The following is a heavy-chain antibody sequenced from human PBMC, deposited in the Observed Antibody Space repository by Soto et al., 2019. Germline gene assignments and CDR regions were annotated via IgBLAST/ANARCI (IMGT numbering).Heavy chain of an antibody. D-gene: IGHD2-21*01. Sequence: QVQLVQSGAEVKKPGSSVMGSCKASGGTFSSYAISWVRQAPGQGLEWMGGFIPIFGTANYAQKLQGRVTITADESTSTAYMELSSLRSEDRAVYYCATANVVRGHYYGMDVWGQGTTVTVSS. CDR3: ATANVVRGHYYGMDV. J-gene: IGHJ6*02. CDR2: FIPIFGTA. CDR1: GGTFSSYA. V-gene: IGHV1-69*01.